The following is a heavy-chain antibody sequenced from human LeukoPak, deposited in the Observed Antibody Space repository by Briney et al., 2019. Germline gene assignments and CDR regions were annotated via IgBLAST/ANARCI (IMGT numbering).Heavy chain of an antibody. CDR2: ISAYNGNT. CDR1: GYTFTSYD. CDR3: ARQSYPGAFDI. J-gene: IGHJ3*02. Sequence: GASVKVSCKASGYTFTSYDINWVRQATGQGLEWMGWISAYNGNTNYAQKLQGRVTMTTDTSTSTAYMELRSLRSDDTAVYHCARQSYPGAFDIWGQGTMVTVSS. V-gene: IGHV1-18*01.